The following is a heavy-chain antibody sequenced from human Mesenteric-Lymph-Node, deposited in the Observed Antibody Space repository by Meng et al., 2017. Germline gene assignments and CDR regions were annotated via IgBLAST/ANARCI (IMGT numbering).Heavy chain of an antibody. CDR1: GFTFSSYV. J-gene: IGHJ4*02. CDR3: ARNYDGGVDY. V-gene: IGHV3-74*01. CDR2: INNDGRST. Sequence: EVQRVEAGGGGVQPGGSLRLSCAASGFTFSSYVMYWVRQAPGKGLEWVSRINNDGRSTGYADSVKGRFTISRENAKNTLYLQMNSLRAEDTAVYYCARNYDGGVDYWGQGTLVTVSS. D-gene: IGHD4-23*01.